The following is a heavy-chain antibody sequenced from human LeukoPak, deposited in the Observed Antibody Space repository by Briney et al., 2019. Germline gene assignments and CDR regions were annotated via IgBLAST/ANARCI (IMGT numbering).Heavy chain of an antibody. CDR1: GGSFSGYY. CDR2: INHSGST. CDR3: ASYYDSSGCLDI. D-gene: IGHD3-22*01. J-gene: IGHJ3*02. Sequence: SETLSLTCAVYGGSFSGYYWSWIRQPPGKGLEWIGEINHSGSTNYNPSLKSRVTISVDTSKNQFSLKLSSVTAADTAVHYCASYYDSSGCLDIWGQGTMVTVSS. V-gene: IGHV4-34*01.